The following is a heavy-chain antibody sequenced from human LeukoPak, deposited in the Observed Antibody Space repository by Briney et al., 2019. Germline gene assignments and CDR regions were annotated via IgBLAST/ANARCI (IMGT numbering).Heavy chain of an antibody. D-gene: IGHD6-13*01. V-gene: IGHV1-18*01. CDR3: ARDGSSSWYAY. J-gene: IGHJ4*02. CDR1: GYTFTSYG. CDR2: ISPYNGNT. Sequence: ASVKVSRKASGYTFTSYGISWVRQAPGQGLEWMGWISPYNGNTSYAQKLRGRVTMTADTSTSTAYMDLRSLSSDDTAVYYCARDGSSSWYAYWGQGTLVTVSS.